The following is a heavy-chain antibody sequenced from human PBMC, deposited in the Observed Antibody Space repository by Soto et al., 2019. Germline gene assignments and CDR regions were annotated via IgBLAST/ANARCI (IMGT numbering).Heavy chain of an antibody. J-gene: IGHJ4*02. CDR1: GGSFSGYY. CDR3: ARRWGYDSSGYYSDY. CDR2: INHSGST. Sequence: SETLSLTCAVYGGSFSGYYWSWIRQPPGKGLEWIGEINHSGSTNYNPSLKSRVTISVDTSKNQFSLKLSSVTAADTAVYYCARRWGYDSSGYYSDYWGQGTLVTVSS. V-gene: IGHV4-34*01. D-gene: IGHD3-22*01.